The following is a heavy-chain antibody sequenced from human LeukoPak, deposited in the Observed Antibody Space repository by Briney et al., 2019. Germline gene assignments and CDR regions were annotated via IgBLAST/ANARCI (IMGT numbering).Heavy chain of an antibody. CDR1: GFTFSSYA. J-gene: IGHJ4*02. V-gene: IGHV3-23*01. Sequence: GGSLRLSCAASGFTFSSYAMSWVRQAPGKGLEWVSAISGSGGSTYYADSVEGRFTISRDNSKNTLYLQMNSLRAEDTAVYYCAKDRIVVSCYFDYWGQGTLVTVSS. D-gene: IGHD3-22*01. CDR3: AKDRIVVSCYFDY. CDR2: ISGSGGST.